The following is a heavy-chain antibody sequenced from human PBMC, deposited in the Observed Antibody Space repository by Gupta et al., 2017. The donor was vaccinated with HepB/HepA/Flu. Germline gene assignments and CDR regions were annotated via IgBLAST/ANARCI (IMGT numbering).Heavy chain of an antibody. CDR1: GFTFSSYA. D-gene: IGHD3-3*01. CDR2: ISARGGSP. J-gene: IGHJ4*02. V-gene: IGHV3-23*01. Sequence: EVRLLASGVGFVQPGGSLRLSCAPSGFTFSSYAMSWVRQAPGKGLEWGSSISARGGSPYYAESVKGRFTISRDNSKNTLSLQMDSLRAEDTAVYYCAKKGTTSWSGYDFDYWGQGTLVTVSS. CDR3: AKKGTTSWSGYDFDY.